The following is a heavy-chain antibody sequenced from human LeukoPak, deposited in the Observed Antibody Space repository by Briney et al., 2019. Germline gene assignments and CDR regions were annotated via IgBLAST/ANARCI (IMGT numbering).Heavy chain of an antibody. Sequence: AGGSLRLSCAASGFTVSSNYMSWVRQAPGKGLEWVAVISYDGSNKYYADSVKGRFTISRDNSKNTLYLQMNSLRAEDTAVYYCARVRGYGSGSYPDYWGQGTLVTVSS. CDR1: GFTVSSNY. CDR3: ARVRGYGSGSYPDY. D-gene: IGHD3-10*01. CDR2: ISYDGSNK. J-gene: IGHJ4*02. V-gene: IGHV3-30-3*01.